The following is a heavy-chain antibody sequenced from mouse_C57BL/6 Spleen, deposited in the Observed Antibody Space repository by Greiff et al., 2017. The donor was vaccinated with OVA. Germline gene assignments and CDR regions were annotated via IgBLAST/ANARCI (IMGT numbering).Heavy chain of an antibody. CDR2: IYPGDGDT. V-gene: IGHV1-80*01. J-gene: IGHJ2*01. CDR3: ARVTAAQATDY. D-gene: IGHD3-2*02. Sequence: QVQLQQSGAELVKPGASVKISCKASGYAFSSYWMNWVKQRPGKGLEWIGQIYPGDGDTNYNGKFKGKATLTADKSSSTAYMQLSRLTSEDSAVYFCARVTAAQATDYWGQGTTLTVSS. CDR1: GYAFSSYW.